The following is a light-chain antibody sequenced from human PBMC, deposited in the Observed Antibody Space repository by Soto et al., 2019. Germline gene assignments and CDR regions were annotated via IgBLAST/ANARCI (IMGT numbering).Light chain of an antibody. V-gene: IGKV3-15*01. CDR3: PQYTYWPYR. J-gene: IGKJ1*01. Sequence: TQSPATLSFSKGYRSTLSCLTSQSVVNYQLAWYRQKPGQAPRLLIHSASARAPGFPARFSASGSGTEFTLTISSLQSEDFTVYYCPQYTYWPYRFGQGTMVAIK. CDR2: SAS. CDR1: QSVVNY.